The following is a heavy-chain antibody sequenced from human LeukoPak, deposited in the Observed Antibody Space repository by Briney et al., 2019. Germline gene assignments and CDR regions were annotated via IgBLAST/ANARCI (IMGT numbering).Heavy chain of an antibody. V-gene: IGHV3-23*01. J-gene: IGHJ4*02. Sequence: GGSLSLSCAASGFTFSSYVMTWVRQAPGKGLEWVSAISASGVSTYFADSVKGRFTISRDNSKSTVYLQMNSLRGDDTAVYYCAQDLPRSGSPNWGEGTLVTVSS. CDR1: GFTFSSYV. D-gene: IGHD3-10*01. CDR2: ISASGVST. CDR3: AQDLPRSGSPN.